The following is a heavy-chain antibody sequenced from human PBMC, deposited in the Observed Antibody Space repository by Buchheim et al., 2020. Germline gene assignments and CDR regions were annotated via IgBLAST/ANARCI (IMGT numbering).Heavy chain of an antibody. J-gene: IGHJ4*02. Sequence: QVQLQQWGAGLLKPSETLSLTCAVSGGSFSGYYWSWIRQPPGKGLEWIGEINHSGSTNYNPSLKSRVTISVDTSKNQFSLKLSSVTGAETAVYYCATGTLSDYWGQGNL. CDR3: ATGTLSDY. CDR1: GGSFSGYY. CDR2: INHSGST. D-gene: IGHD2/OR15-2a*01. V-gene: IGHV4-34*01.